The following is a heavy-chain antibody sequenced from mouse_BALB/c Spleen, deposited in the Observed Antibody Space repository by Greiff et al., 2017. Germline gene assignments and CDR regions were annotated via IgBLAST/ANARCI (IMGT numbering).Heavy chain of an antibody. D-gene: IGHD2-4*01. CDR3: ARGGNYDAGFAY. Sequence: VQVVESGAELAKPGASVKMSCKASGYTFTSYWMHWVKQRPGQGLEWIGYINPSTGYTEYNQKFKDKATLTADKSSSTAYMQLSSLTSEDSAVYYCARGGNYDAGFAYWGQGTLVTVSA. CDR2: INPSTGYT. J-gene: IGHJ3*01. V-gene: IGHV1-7*01. CDR1: GYTFTSYW.